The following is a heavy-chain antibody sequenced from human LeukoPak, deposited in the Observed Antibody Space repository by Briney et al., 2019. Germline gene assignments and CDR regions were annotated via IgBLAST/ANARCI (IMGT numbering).Heavy chain of an antibody. Sequence: GGSLRLSCAASGFTFSSYEMNWVRQAPGKGLEWLSYITGSGSKTYYADSVKGRFTISRDNAKNSLYLQMNSLRAEDTAVYYCARDLGDYVGYDAFDIWGQGTMVTVPS. CDR1: GFTFSSYE. CDR3: ARDLGDYVGYDAFDI. D-gene: IGHD4-17*01. V-gene: IGHV3-48*03. J-gene: IGHJ3*02. CDR2: ITGSGSKT.